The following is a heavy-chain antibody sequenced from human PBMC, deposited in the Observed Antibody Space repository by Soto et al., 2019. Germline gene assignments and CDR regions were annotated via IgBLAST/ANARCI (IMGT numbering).Heavy chain of an antibody. CDR1: GGSISSYY. D-gene: IGHD3-22*01. V-gene: IGHV4-59*01. CDR2: IYYSGST. CDR3: ARHDYYDSSGYYLDY. Sequence: ETRSLSCTVSGGSISSYYWSWSQQPPGKGLEWIGYIYYSGSTNYNPSLKSRVTISVDTSKNQFSLKLSSVTAADTAVYYCARHDYYDSSGYYLDYWGQGTLVTVSS. J-gene: IGHJ4*02.